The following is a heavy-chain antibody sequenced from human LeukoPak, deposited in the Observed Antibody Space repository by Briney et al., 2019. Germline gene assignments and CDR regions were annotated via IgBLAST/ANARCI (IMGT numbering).Heavy chain of an antibody. V-gene: IGHV3-33*01. CDR3: ARGRDFYDSSGHIDF. CDR2: IWYDGSNK. Sequence: QTGGSLRLSCAASGFTFSSYGMHRVRQAPGKGLEWVAVIWYDGSNKYYADSVKGRFTISRDNSKNTLYLQMNSLRAEDTAVYYCARGRDFYDSSGHIDFWGQGTLVTVPS. D-gene: IGHD3-22*01. CDR1: GFTFSSYG. J-gene: IGHJ4*02.